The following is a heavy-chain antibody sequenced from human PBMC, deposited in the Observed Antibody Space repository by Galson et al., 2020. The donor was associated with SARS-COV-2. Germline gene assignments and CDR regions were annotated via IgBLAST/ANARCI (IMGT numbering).Heavy chain of an antibody. CDR2: MHPNSGGT. CDR3: ARGTVLGTAAPTYDF. Sequence: GESLKISCKASGYTFTGYYVHWIRQAPGQGLEWMGWMHPNSGGTKYTQRFQGRVTMTRDMSISTAYMELSSLRSDETAVYYCARGTVLGTAAPTYDFWGQGTLVTVSS. V-gene: IGHV1-2*02. J-gene: IGHJ4*02. D-gene: IGHD6-13*01. CDR1: GYTFTGYY.